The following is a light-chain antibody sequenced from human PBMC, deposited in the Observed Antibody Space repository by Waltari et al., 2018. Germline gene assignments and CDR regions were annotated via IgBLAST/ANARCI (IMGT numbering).Light chain of an antibody. Sequence: QSALTQPRSVSWSPGQSVTIPCTGTSSDVGGYNYVPWYQQHPGKDPKLMIYDVSKRPSGVPDRFSGSKSGNTASLTISGLQAEDEADYYCCSYAGSYTLVFGGGTKLTVL. CDR3: CSYAGSYTLV. J-gene: IGLJ2*01. CDR2: DVS. V-gene: IGLV2-11*01. CDR1: SSDVGGYNY.